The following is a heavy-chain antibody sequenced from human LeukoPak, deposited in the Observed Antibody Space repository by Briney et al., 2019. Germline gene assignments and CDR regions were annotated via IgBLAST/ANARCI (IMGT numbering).Heavy chain of an antibody. CDR3: ARWEASPSRGWFSP. V-gene: IGHV1-2*02. CDR2: MNPSNGDT. Sequence: GASVKASCKASAYPFTDYYVHWVRQAPGQGLIWMGWMNPSNGDTNYVQNFQGRVTMTRDTSRRTAYMELNSLRFDDTAVYYCARWEASPSRGWFSPWGQGTLVTVSS. CDR1: AYPFTDYY. J-gene: IGHJ5*02. D-gene: IGHD3-22*01.